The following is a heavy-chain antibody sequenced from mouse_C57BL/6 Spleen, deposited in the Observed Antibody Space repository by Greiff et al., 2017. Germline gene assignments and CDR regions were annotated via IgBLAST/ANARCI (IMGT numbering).Heavy chain of an antibody. Sequence: EVKLMESGGGLVKPGGSLKLSCAASGFTFSSYAMSWVRRTPEKRLEWVATISDGGSYTYYPDNVKGRFTISRDNAKNNLYLQMSHLKSEDTAMYYCARDKLGHYFDYWGQGTTLTVSS. J-gene: IGHJ2*01. CDR1: GFTFSSYA. CDR3: ARDKLGHYFDY. V-gene: IGHV5-4*01. D-gene: IGHD4-1*01. CDR2: ISDGGSYT.